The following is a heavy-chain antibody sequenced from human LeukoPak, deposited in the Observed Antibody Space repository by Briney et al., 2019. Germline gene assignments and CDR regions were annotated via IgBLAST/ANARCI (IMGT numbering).Heavy chain of an antibody. CDR2: INHSGST. V-gene: IGHV4-34*01. J-gene: IGHJ6*03. Sequence: SETLSLTCAVYGGSFSVYHWSWIRQPPGKGLEWIGEINHSGSTNYNPSLKSRVTISVDTSKNQFSLKLSSVTAADTAVYYCARSVEGYCSGGSCYYYSYYMDVWGKGTTVTVSS. CDR3: ARSVEGYCSGGSCYYYSYYMDV. CDR1: GGSFSVYH. D-gene: IGHD2-15*01.